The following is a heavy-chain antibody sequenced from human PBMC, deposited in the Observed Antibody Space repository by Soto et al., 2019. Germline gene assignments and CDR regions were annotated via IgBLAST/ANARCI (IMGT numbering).Heavy chain of an antibody. D-gene: IGHD1-7*01. CDR3: ARSEITGTTPRLTIHRQPNPYQQTRKTPSAGAPNWFDP. J-gene: IGHJ5*02. V-gene: IGHV4-59*01. CDR2: IYYSGST. Sequence: PSETLSLTCTVSGGSISSYYWSWIRQPPGKGLEWIGYIYYSGSTNYNPSLKSRVTISVDTSKNQFSLKLSSVTAADTAVYYCARSEITGTTPRLTIHRQPNPYQQTRKTPSAGAPNWFDPWGQGTLVTVSS. CDR1: GGSISSYY.